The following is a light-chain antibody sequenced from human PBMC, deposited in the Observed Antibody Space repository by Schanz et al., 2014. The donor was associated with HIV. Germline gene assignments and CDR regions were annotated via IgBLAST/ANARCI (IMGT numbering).Light chain of an antibody. Sequence: QSVLTQPPSASGTPGQRVTISCSGSSSNIGSNTVNWYQQLPGTAPKLLIYSNNQRPSGVPDRFSGSKSGTSATLGITGLQTGDEADFYCGTWDSGLSLVLFGGGTKLTVL. CDR3: GTWDSGLSLVL. CDR1: SSNIGSNT. CDR2: SNN. V-gene: IGLV1-44*01. J-gene: IGLJ2*01.